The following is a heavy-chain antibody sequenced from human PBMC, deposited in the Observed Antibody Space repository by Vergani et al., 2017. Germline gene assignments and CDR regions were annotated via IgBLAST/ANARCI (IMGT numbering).Heavy chain of an antibody. V-gene: IGHV4-38-2*01. CDR3: ARQNPYGSAHVDF. Sequence: QVDLQESGPGLVKSSETLSPNCAVSGYSVGSGYYWGWIRQPPGRGLEWIGCVHRNGNTYYTSSLMNLATISRDTSKNQFSMRPTSVTAAGTAVYFCARQNPYGSAHVDFWGRGVLVTVSA. D-gene: IGHD3-10*01. CDR1: GYSVGSGYY. CDR2: VHRNGNT. J-gene: IGHJ4*02.